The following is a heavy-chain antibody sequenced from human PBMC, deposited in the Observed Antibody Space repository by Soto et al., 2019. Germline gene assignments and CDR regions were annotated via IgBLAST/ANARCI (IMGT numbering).Heavy chain of an antibody. V-gene: IGHV4-59*01. Sequence: SETLSLTCSVSGGSISSYYWSWIRQPPGKGLEWIGYIFYNGNTNYNPSLKSRVTISVDTSKNQFSLQLSSVTAADTAVYYCARMNDYVWGNYRVFDYWGQGTLVTVSS. CDR3: ARMNDYVWGNYRVFDY. D-gene: IGHD3-16*02. CDR2: IFYNGNT. J-gene: IGHJ4*02. CDR1: GGSISSYY.